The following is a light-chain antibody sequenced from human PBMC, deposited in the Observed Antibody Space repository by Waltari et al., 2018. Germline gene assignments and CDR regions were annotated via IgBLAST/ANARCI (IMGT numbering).Light chain of an antibody. CDR3: SSYTSISTGI. CDR2: DND. V-gene: IGLV1-51*01. Sequence: QSVLTQPPSVSAAPGQMVTIPCSGSNSNIGNNYVSWYQQVPGTAPKPLIYDNDKRYSAVPDRFSGSKSATSATLVITGLRTGDEAVYYCSSYTSISTGIFGGGT. CDR1: NSNIGNNY. J-gene: IGLJ2*01.